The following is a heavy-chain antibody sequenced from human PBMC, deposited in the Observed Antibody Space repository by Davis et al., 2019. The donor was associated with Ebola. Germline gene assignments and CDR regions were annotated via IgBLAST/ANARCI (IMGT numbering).Heavy chain of an antibody. V-gene: IGHV1-58*02. CDR3: ATENEMSTTGDAFDI. CDR1: GYTFTSYA. D-gene: IGHD5-24*01. J-gene: IGHJ3*02. CDR2: ILVGSGNT. Sequence: SVKVSCKASGYTFTSYAMHWVRQAPGQRLEWMGWILVGSGNTNYAQKFQERVTITRDMSTSTAYMELISLRSEDTAIYYCATENEMSTTGDAFDIWGQGTLLTVSP.